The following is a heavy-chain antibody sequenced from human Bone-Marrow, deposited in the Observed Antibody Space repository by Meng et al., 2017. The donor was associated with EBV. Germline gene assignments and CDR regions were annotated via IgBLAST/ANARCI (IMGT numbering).Heavy chain of an antibody. CDR1: GSTFRRYA. CDR3: ARDPGGDPYFDY. CDR2: IIPIFGTA. V-gene: IGHV1-69*06. D-gene: IGHD3-16*01. Sequence: VQLVQSGAEVKKPVSSVKISCKASGSTFRRYAISCVRQARGKGLGWMGGIIPIFGTANYAQKFQGRVTITADKSTSTAYMELSSLRSEDTAVYYCARDPGGDPYFDYWGQGTLVTVSS. J-gene: IGHJ4*02.